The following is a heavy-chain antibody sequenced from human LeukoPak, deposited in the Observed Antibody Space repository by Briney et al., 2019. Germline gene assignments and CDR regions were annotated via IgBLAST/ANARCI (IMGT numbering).Heavy chain of an antibody. V-gene: IGHV4-59*08. CDR2: FHYRGST. Sequence: PSETLSLTCTVSGGSISSHYWSWIRRPPGKGLEWIGYFHYRGSTNYNPSLKSRVTISGDTSKNQFSLKLSSVTAADTAVYFCATNAGPAALDAVDIWGQETMVTVSS. D-gene: IGHD2-2*01. CDR3: ATNAGPAALDAVDI. CDR1: GGSISSHY. J-gene: IGHJ3*02.